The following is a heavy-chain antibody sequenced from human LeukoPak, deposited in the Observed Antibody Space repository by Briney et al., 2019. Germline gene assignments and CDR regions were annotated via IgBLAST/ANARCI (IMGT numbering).Heavy chain of an antibody. CDR2: IVVGSGNT. D-gene: IGHD2-8*02. Sequence: SVKVSCKASGFTFTTSAVQWVRQARGHRVEWIGRIVVGSGNTDHAQKFQGRLTITRDISTSTAYMELSSLTSDDTAVYYCAAVPNANAWYWDDAFDIWGQGTMVTVSS. J-gene: IGHJ3*02. CDR3: AAVPNANAWYWDDAFDI. V-gene: IGHV1-58*01. CDR1: GFTFTTSA.